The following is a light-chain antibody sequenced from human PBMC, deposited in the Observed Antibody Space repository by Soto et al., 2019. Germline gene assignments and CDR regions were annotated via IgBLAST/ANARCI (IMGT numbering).Light chain of an antibody. CDR1: QGIRNY. V-gene: IGKV1-9*01. Sequence: IQLTHSPSSLSAAVGDRVTITCRASQGIRNYLVWYQQKSGKAPKLLIYAASTLQSGVPSRFGGSGSGTDFTLTIGSLQPEDFATYCCQQLNSYPPLTFGGGTKVAIK. J-gene: IGKJ4*01. CDR3: QQLNSYPPLT. CDR2: AAS.